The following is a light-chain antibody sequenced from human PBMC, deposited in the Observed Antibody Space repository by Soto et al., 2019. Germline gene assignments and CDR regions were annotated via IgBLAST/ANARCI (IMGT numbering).Light chain of an antibody. CDR1: SSNIGSNT. Sequence: QPVLTQPPSASETPGQRVTMSCSGASSNIGSNTVNWYQQFPGTAPKLLIDTNNERPAGVPDRFSGSKSGTSAYLAITGLQSEDEAEYYCAAWDDSLNGWVFGGGTKLTVL. V-gene: IGLV1-44*01. CDR3: AAWDDSLNGWV. CDR2: TNN. J-gene: IGLJ3*02.